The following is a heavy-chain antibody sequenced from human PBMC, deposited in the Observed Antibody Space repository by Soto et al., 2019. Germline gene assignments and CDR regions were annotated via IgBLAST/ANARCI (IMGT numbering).Heavy chain of an antibody. V-gene: IGHV1-18*01. Sequence: QVQLVQSGAEVKKPGASVKVSCKASGYRFSSFGIIWARQAPGQGLEWMGWISAYNGNTNYAQKFQGRVTMSTDTSTSSAYMELRSLRSDDTAVYYCARPLDYYFYAMDAWGQGTTVTVSS. CDR2: ISAYNGNT. CDR3: ARPLDYYFYAMDA. CDR1: GYRFSSFG. J-gene: IGHJ6*02.